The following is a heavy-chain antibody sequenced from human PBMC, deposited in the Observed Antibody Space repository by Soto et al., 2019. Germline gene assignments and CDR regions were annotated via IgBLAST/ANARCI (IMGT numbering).Heavy chain of an antibody. J-gene: IGHJ6*02. CDR3: ASLGRHG. CDR1: GFSFSDSW. D-gene: IGHD3-16*01. CDR2: INQYGSEK. V-gene: IGHV3-7*01. Sequence: GGSLRLSCAASGFSFSDSWMDWVRQAPGQGPEWVANINQYGSEKNYVDSVKGRFTISRDNAKNSLYLQMNSLRVEDTAVYYCASLGRHGWGQGTTVTVSS.